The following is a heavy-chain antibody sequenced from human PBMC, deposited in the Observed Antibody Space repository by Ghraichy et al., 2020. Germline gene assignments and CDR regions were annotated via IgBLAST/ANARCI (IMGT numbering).Heavy chain of an antibody. V-gene: IGHV3-74*01. CDR3: SKDPCVRDDS. J-gene: IGHJ4*02. CDR1: GYTFNRYC. D-gene: IGHD3-3*01. Sequence: GGSLRLSCAASGYTFNRYCMHWVRQVPGKGPVWVSRINEDGRITNYADSVKGRFTIFRDNSKNTLYLQMNSLRAEDTAIYYCSKDPCVRDDSWGRGTLVNVDS. CDR2: INEDGRIT.